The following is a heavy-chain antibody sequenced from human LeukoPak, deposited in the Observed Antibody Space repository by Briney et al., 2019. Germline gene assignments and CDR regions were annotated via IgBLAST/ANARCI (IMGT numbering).Heavy chain of an antibody. D-gene: IGHD6-13*01. J-gene: IGHJ6*03. Sequence: PSETLSITYTVSGGSISSGDYYWSWIRQPPGKGLEWIGYIYYSVSTYYHPSLKSRGTISVDTSKNQCSLNLSSVTAADTAVYYCARGGGEYSSSWYGGYYYYYMDVWGKGTTVTVSS. CDR3: ARGGGEYSSSWYGGYYYYYMDV. CDR1: GGSISSGDYY. CDR2: IYYSVST. V-gene: IGHV4-30-4*08.